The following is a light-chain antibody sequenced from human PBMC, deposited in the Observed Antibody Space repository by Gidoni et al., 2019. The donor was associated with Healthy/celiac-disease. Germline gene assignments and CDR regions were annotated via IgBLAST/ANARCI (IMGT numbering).Light chain of an antibody. J-gene: IGKJ2*01. CDR3: QQYNSYSPYT. CDR2: KAS. CDR1: QSISSW. V-gene: IGKV1-5*03. Sequence: DIQMTQSPSTLSASVGDRVTITCRASQSISSWLAWYQQKPGKAPKLLIYKASSVESGVPSRFSGSGSGTEFTLTISSLQPDDFATYYCQQYNSYSPYTFXQXTKLEIK.